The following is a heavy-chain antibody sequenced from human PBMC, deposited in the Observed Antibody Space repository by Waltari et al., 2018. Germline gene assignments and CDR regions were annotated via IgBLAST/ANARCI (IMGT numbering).Heavy chain of an antibody. V-gene: IGHV3-30*02. D-gene: IGHD3-10*01. Sequence: QAQLVASGGGVVQTCVSLRPCCKRTGASIRSSGMDWVRQAPGKGLEWVALIWVDEGQTYYADSVRGRFTSSRDNSKNTLYLDMNSLKLNDTAIYYCAKDAFGNTYVDHWGQGTLVTVAS. CDR3: AKDAFGNTYVDH. J-gene: IGHJ4*02. CDR1: GASIRSSG. CDR2: IWVDEGQT.